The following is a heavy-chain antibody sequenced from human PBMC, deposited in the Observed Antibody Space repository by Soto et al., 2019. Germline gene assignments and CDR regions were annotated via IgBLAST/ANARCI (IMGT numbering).Heavy chain of an antibody. J-gene: IGHJ4*02. D-gene: IGHD1-7*01. CDR1: GFTFSSYA. CDR3: AKGQGDNWNYFPNPSPFDY. V-gene: IGHV3-23*01. CDR2: ISGSGGST. Sequence: GGSLRLSCAASGFTFSSYAMSWVRQAPGKGLEWVSAISGSGGSTYYADSVKGRFTISRDNSKNTLYLQMNSLRAEDTAVYYCAKGQGDNWNYFPNPSPFDYWGQGTLVTVSS.